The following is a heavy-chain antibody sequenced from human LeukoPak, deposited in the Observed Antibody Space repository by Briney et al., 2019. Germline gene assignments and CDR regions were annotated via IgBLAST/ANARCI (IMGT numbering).Heavy chain of an antibody. D-gene: IGHD6-19*01. CDR2: ISGSGGST. CDR1: GFTFSSYA. Sequence: GGSLRLSCAASGFTFSSYAMSWVRQAPGKGLEWVSGISGSGGSTYYADSVKGRFTISRDNSKNTLYLQVNSLRAEDTAVYYCKVIAVAGSDYWGQGTLVTVSS. CDR3: KVIAVAGSDY. J-gene: IGHJ4*02. V-gene: IGHV3-23*01.